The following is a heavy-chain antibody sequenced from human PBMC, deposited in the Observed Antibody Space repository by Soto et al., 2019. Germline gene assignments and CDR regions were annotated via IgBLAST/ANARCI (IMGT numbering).Heavy chain of an antibody. Sequence: ASVKVSCKASGGTFNNYAISWVRQAPGQGLEWMGGIIPLFGTTNYAQKFQGRVTITADESTSTAYMELSSLRSEDTAFYYCARPRSHYYDRSAERAFDIWGQGTMVTVSS. J-gene: IGHJ3*02. CDR1: GGTFNNYA. V-gene: IGHV1-69*13. D-gene: IGHD3-22*01. CDR3: ARPRSHYYDRSAERAFDI. CDR2: IIPLFGTT.